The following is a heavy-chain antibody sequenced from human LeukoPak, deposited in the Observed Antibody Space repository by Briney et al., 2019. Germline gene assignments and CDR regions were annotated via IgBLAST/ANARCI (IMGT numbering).Heavy chain of an antibody. J-gene: IGHJ4*02. D-gene: IGHD3-10*01. CDR2: ITSSSNYI. Sequence: PGGSLRLSCAASGFTFSRYSMNWVRQAPGKGLEWVSLITSSSNYIYYADSVKDRFTISRDNAKNSLYLEMNSLKTEDTAVYYCTTTMVRGVDDYWGQGTLVTVSS. CDR1: GFTFSRYS. CDR3: TTTMVRGVDDY. V-gene: IGHV3-21*03.